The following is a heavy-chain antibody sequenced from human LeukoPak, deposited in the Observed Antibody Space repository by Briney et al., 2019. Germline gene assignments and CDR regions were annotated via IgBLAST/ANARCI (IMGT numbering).Heavy chain of an antibody. V-gene: IGHV4-34*01. D-gene: IGHD5-18*01. J-gene: IGHJ4*02. CDR2: INHSEST. Sequence: PSETLSLTCAVYGGSFSGYYWSWIRQPPGKGLEWIGEINHSESTNYNPSLKSRVTISVDTSKNQFSLKLSSVTAADTAVYYCARDLGYSYGYVGYWGQGTLVTVSS. CDR3: ARDLGYSYGYVGY. CDR1: GGSFSGYY.